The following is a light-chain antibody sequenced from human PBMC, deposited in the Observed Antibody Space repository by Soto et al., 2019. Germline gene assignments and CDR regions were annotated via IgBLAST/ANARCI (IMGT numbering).Light chain of an antibody. J-gene: IGLJ3*02. CDR1: SYNVGKNL. CDR3: AAWDDSLSAWV. V-gene: IGLV1-47*01. CDR2: KNN. Sequence: QSVLTQPPSASGTPGQRVTISCSGGSYNVGKNLVYWYQQRPATAPKLIIFKNNQRPSGVPDRFSGSNSGSSASLAISGLRSEDEADYFCAAWDDSLSAWVFGGGTKLTVL.